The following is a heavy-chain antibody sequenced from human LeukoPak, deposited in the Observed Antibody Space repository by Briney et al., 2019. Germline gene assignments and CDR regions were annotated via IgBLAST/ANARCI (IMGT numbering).Heavy chain of an antibody. V-gene: IGHV3-30*18. Sequence: GRSLRLSCAASGFTFSSYGMHWVRQAPGKGLEWVAVISYDGSNKYYAGSVKGRFTISRDNSKNTLYLQMNSLRAEDTAVYYCAKGAFDYWGQGTLVTVSS. J-gene: IGHJ4*02. CDR3: AKGAFDY. CDR1: GFTFSSYG. CDR2: ISYDGSNK.